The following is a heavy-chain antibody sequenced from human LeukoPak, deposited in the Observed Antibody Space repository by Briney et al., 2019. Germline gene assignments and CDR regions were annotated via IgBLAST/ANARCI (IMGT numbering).Heavy chain of an antibody. D-gene: IGHD4-17*01. V-gene: IGHV3-30*02. J-gene: IGHJ6*03. CDR3: AKDRHYGDSPSAYYYYRAV. Sequence: PGGSLRLSCAASGFTFSTYGIHWVRQAPGKGLEWAAFIRYDGTNKWYADSVKGRFTISRDNSNNALYLQMNSLRVEDTAVYHCAKDRHYGDSPSAYYYYRAVGGNGTTVTASS. CDR2: IRYDGTNK. CDR1: GFTFSTYG.